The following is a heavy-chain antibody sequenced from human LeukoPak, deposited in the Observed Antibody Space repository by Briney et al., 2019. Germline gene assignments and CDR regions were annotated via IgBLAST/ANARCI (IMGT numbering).Heavy chain of an antibody. CDR2: IIPIFGTA. Sequence: ASVKVSCKASGGTFSSYAISWVRQAPGQGLEWMGGIIPIFGTANYAQKFQGRVTITADESTSTAYMELSSLRSEDTAVYHCARDRGSYYDSSGYYLDYWGQGTLVTVSS. CDR3: ARDRGSYYDSSGYYLDY. CDR1: GGTFSSYA. D-gene: IGHD3-22*01. V-gene: IGHV1-69*13. J-gene: IGHJ4*02.